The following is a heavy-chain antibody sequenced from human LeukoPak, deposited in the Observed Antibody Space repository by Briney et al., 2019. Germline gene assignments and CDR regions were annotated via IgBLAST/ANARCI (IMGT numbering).Heavy chain of an antibody. CDR1: GGSISSYS. Sequence: ETLSLTCTVSGGSISSYSWSWIRQPPGKGLEWIGYIYYSGSTNYNPSLKSRVTISVDTSKNQFSLKLSSVTAADTAVYYCARDEIAGIAARTPFRHWGQGTLVTVSS. V-gene: IGHV4-59*01. CDR3: ARDEIAGIAARTPFRH. D-gene: IGHD6-6*01. CDR2: IYYSGST. J-gene: IGHJ4*02.